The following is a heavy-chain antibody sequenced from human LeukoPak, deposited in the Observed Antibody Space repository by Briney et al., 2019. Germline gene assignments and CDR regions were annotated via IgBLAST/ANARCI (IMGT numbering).Heavy chain of an antibody. CDR3: AKSPSRSGGYSSNDY. J-gene: IGHJ4*02. D-gene: IGHD1-26*01. CDR2: ISYDGSKI. Sequence: GGSLRLSCAASGFTFSSYPLHWVRQAPGKGLEWVTLISYDGSKIYYADSVKGRFTISRDNSKNTLYLQMNSLRAEDTAVYYCAKSPSRSGGYSSNDYWGQGTLVTVSS. V-gene: IGHV3-30-3*02. CDR1: GFTFSSYP.